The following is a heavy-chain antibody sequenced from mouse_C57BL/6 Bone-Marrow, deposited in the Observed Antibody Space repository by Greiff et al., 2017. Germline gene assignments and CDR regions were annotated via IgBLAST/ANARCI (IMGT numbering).Heavy chain of an antibody. CDR3: ARGGIRIRWYCDV. V-gene: IGHV1-66*01. CDR1: GYRFTSYY. J-gene: IGHJ1*03. D-gene: IGHD2-4*01. CDR2: IYPGSGNT. Sequence: VQLQQSGPELVKPGASVKISCKASGYRFTSYYIHWVKQRPGQGLEWIGWIYPGSGNTRYNEKFKGKATLTADTASSTAYMQLSSLTSEDSAVYDCARGGIRIRWYCDVWGTGTTVTVSS.